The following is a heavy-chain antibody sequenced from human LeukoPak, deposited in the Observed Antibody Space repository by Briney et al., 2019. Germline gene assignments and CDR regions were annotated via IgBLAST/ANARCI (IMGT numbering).Heavy chain of an antibody. Sequence: SETLSLTCAVYGGSFSNYYWSWIRQPPGKGLEWLGEINDSGRANYNPSLMSRVTVSVDMSKNQFSLRLTSVTATDTAVYYCARRWNYGRNYYIDVWGKGATVSVSS. CDR3: ARRWNYGRNYYIDV. CDR2: INDSGRA. J-gene: IGHJ6*03. V-gene: IGHV4-34*01. D-gene: IGHD1-7*01. CDR1: GGSFSNYY.